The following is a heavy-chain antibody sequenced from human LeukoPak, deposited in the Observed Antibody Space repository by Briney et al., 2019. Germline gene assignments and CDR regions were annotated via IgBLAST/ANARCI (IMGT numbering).Heavy chain of an antibody. J-gene: IGHJ4*02. Sequence: PGGSLRLSCAASGFTFSSYGMSWVRQAPGKGLEWVSGINWNGGSTGYADSVKGRFTIARDNAKNSLYLQMNSLRAEDTALYYCARRAGAYSHPYDYWGQGTLVTVSS. CDR3: ARRAGAYSHPYDY. V-gene: IGHV3-20*04. CDR2: INWNGGST. D-gene: IGHD4/OR15-4a*01. CDR1: GFTFSSYG.